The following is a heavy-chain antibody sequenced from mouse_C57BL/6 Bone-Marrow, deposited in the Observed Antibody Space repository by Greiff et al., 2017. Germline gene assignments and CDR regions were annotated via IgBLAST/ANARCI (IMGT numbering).Heavy chain of an antibody. Sequence: VQLQQSGAELLKPGASVKLSCKASGYIFTEYTIHWVKQRSGQGLEWIGWFYPGSGSIQYNERFKDKATLTADKSSNTVYMELSRLTSEDSAVYFCARHERYYDYEGYFDYWGQGTTLTVSS. V-gene: IGHV1-62-2*01. J-gene: IGHJ2*01. CDR3: ARHERYYDYEGYFDY. CDR1: GYIFTEYT. CDR2: FYPGSGSI. D-gene: IGHD2-4*01.